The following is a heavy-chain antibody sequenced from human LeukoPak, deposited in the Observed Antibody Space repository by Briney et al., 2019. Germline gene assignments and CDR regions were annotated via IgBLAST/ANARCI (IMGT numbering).Heavy chain of an antibody. Sequence: SETPSLTCTVSGAYIGSFYWSWIRQPAGKGLEWIGRVHRSGSTNYIPSMKSRVTMSVDTSKNQLSLKLNTVTAADTAMYYCAREAVDYGSGSHDYWGQGILVTVSS. J-gene: IGHJ4*02. V-gene: IGHV4-4*07. CDR3: AREAVDYGSGSHDY. CDR2: VHRSGST. CDR1: GAYIGSFY. D-gene: IGHD3-10*01.